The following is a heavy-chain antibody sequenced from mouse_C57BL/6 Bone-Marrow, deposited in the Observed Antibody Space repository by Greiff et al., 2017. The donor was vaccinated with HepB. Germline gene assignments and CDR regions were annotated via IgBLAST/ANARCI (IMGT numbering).Heavy chain of an antibody. CDR2: SRNKANDYTT. Sequence: EVMLVESGGGLVQSGRSLRLSCATSGFTFSDFYMEWVRQAPGKGLEWIAASRNKANDYTTEYSASVKGRFIVSRDTSQSILYLQMNALRAEDTALYYCARDYTLDYWGQGTTLTVSS. D-gene: IGHD2-12*01. V-gene: IGHV7-1*01. CDR3: ARDYTLDY. J-gene: IGHJ2*01. CDR1: GFTFSDFY.